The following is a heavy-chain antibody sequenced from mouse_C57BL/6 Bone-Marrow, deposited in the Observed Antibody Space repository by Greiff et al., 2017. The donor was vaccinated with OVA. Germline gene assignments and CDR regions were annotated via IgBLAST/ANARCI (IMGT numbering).Heavy chain of an antibody. D-gene: IGHD1-1*01. V-gene: IGHV1-81*01. CDR1: GYTFTSYG. J-gene: IGHJ1*03. CDR2: IYPRSGNT. CDR3: ATLSFGSSYRYFDV. Sequence: LQESGAELARPGASVKLSCKASGYTFTSYGISWVKQRTGQGLEWIGEIYPRSGNTYYNEKFKGKATLTADKSSSTAYMELRSLTSEDSAVYFCATLSFGSSYRYFDVWGTGTTVTVSS.